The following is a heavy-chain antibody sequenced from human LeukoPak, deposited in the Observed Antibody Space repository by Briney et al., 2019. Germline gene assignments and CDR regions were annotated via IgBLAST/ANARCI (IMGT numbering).Heavy chain of an antibody. CDR2: INPSGGST. D-gene: IGHD5-18*01. V-gene: IGHV1-46*03. CDR1: GYTFTDYY. Sequence: GASVKVSCKGSGYTFTDYYIHWVRQAPGQGLEWMGIINPSGGSTSYAQKFQGRVTMTRDTSTSTVYMELSSLRSEDTAVFYCASGSGYNYGYPFDYWGQGTLVTVFS. J-gene: IGHJ4*02. CDR3: ASGSGYNYGYPFDY.